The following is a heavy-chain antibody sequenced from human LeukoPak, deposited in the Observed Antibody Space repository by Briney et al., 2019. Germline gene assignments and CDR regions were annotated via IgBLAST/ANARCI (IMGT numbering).Heavy chain of an antibody. D-gene: IGHD3-10*01. Sequence: GGSLRLSCAASGFTVSSNYMSWVRQAPGKGLEWVSVIYSGGSTYYADSVKGRFTISRDNAKNSLYLQMNSLRAEDTALYYCAKDIGEKFSYYFDYWGQGTLVTVSS. V-gene: IGHV3-53*05. CDR1: GFTVSSNY. CDR2: IYSGGST. J-gene: IGHJ4*02. CDR3: AKDIGEKFSYYFDY.